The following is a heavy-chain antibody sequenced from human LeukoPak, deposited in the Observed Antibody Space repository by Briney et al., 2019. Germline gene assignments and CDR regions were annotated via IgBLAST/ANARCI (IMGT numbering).Heavy chain of an antibody. CDR2: IRSSRSYI. CDR3: TRDSDYSNYD. J-gene: IGHJ4*02. CDR1: GFTFSSYS. Sequence: WGSLRLSCAASGFTFSSYSMNWVRQAPGKGLGLVSSIRSSRSYIYYADSVGGRFNISRHNAKHTLYQQMNSLRAEDTAVYFCTRDSDYSNYDWGQGTLVTVSS. D-gene: IGHD4-11*01. V-gene: IGHV3-21*01.